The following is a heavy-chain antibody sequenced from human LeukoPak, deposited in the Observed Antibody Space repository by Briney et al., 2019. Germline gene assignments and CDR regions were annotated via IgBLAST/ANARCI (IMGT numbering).Heavy chain of an antibody. D-gene: IGHD6-19*01. Sequence: SKTLSLTCKVSGGSIGSSGFYWGWIRQPPGKGLEWIGSIYYPGSTHYNPSLQSRVTISVDTSKYQVSLTLSSVTATDTAVYYCGRHVSSGWDYYNGLDVWGQGTTVTVSS. J-gene: IGHJ6*02. CDR2: IYYPGST. V-gene: IGHV4-39*01. CDR3: GRHVSSGWDYYNGLDV. CDR1: GGSIGSSGFY.